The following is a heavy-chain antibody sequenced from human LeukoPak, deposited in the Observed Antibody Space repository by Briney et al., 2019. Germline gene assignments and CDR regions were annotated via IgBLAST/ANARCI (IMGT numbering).Heavy chain of an antibody. J-gene: IGHJ4*02. V-gene: IGHV3-20*04. Sequence: GGSLRLSCAASGSTFDDYGMSWVRQAPGKGLEWVSGINWSGGSTGYADSVKGRFTISRDNAKNSLYLQMNSLRAEDTALYYCARDSPYYYDSSGYYTPFDYWGQGTLVTVSS. CDR3: ARDSPYYYDSSGYYTPFDY. D-gene: IGHD3-22*01. CDR1: GSTFDDYG. CDR2: INWSGGST.